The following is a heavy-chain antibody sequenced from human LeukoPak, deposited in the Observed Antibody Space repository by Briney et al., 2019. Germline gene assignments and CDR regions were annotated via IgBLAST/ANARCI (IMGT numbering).Heavy chain of an antibody. V-gene: IGHV3-30*04. CDR2: ISYDGSNK. CDR1: GFTFSSYA. CDR3: ARDPNYYGSGSDPHWFDP. J-gene: IGHJ5*02. Sequence: GRSLRFSCAASGFTFSSYAMHWVRQAPGKGLEWVAVISYDGSNKYYADSVKGRFTISRDNSKNTLYLQMNSLRAEDTAVYYCARDPNYYGSGSDPHWFDPWGQGTLVTVSS. D-gene: IGHD3-10*01.